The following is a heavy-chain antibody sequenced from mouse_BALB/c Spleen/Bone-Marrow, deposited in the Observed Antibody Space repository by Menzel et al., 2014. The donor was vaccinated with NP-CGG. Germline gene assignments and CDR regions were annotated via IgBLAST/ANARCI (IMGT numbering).Heavy chain of an antibody. D-gene: IGHD1-1*02. V-gene: IGHV7-3*02. Sequence: EVKLMESGGGLVQPGGSLRFSCATSGFTFTDYYMNWVRQPPGKALEWLGFIRNKANGYTTEYSASVKGRFTISRDNSQSILYLQMNTLRAEDSASYYCARDKGGILFDYWGQGTTLTVSS. CDR1: GFTFTDYY. CDR3: ARDKGGILFDY. CDR2: IRNKANGYTT. J-gene: IGHJ2*01.